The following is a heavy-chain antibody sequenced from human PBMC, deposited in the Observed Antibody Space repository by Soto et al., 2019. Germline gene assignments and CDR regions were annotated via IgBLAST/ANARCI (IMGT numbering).Heavy chain of an antibody. CDR2: IDPSDSYT. CDR3: ASSYDFWSGYYRLDG. D-gene: IGHD3-3*01. J-gene: IGHJ4*02. V-gene: IGHV5-10-1*01. Sequence: PGESLKISCKGSGYSFTSYWISWVRQMPGKGLEWMGRIDPSDSYTNYSPSFQGHVTISADKPISTAYLQWSSLKASDTAMYYCASSYDFWSGYYRLDGWGQGTLVTVSS. CDR1: GYSFTSYW.